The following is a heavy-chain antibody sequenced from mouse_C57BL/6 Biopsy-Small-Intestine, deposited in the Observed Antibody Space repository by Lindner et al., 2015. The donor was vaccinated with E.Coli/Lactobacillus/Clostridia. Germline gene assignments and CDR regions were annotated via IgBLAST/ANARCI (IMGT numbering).Heavy chain of an antibody. CDR2: IDPYNGAT. J-gene: IGHJ3*01. CDR3: ARWDDGYWFGY. CDR1: GYSFTGYN. V-gene: IGHV1S135*01. Sequence: VQLQESGPELVKPGASVKMSCKASGYSFTGYNIHWVKQSHGKSLEWIGYIDPYNGATSYNQKFKGKATLTVDKPSSTAYMQLNSLTSEDSAVYYCARWDDGYWFGYWGQGTLVTVSA. D-gene: IGHD2-3*01.